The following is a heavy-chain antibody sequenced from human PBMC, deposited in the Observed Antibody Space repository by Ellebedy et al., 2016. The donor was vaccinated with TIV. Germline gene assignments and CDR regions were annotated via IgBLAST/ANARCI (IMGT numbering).Heavy chain of an antibody. CDR2: INPDRGDT. V-gene: IGHV1-2*02. Sequence: ASVKVPCKASEYTFTDYYIHWVRQAPGQGLEWMAWINPDRGDTKYAQKFQGRVTVTRDTSINTAYMELSRLRSDDTAVYYCTRSRSRPYDYWGQGTLVTVSS. D-gene: IGHD3-16*01. CDR3: TRSRSRPYDY. J-gene: IGHJ4*02. CDR1: EYTFTDYY.